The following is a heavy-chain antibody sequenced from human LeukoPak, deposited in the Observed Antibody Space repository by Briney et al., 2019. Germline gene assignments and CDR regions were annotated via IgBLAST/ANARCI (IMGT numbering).Heavy chain of an antibody. Sequence: ASVKVSCKASGYTFTSYDINWVRQATGQGLEWMGWMNPNSGNTGYAQKFQGRVTMTRNTSISTAYMELSSLRSEDTAVYYCARDRGVRGVIGYWGQGTLVTVSS. D-gene: IGHD3-10*01. CDR3: ARDRGVRGVIGY. CDR2: MNPNSGNT. J-gene: IGHJ4*02. V-gene: IGHV1-8*01. CDR1: GYTFTSYD.